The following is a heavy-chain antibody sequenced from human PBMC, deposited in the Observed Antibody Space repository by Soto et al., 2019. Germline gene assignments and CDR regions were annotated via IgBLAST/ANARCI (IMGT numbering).Heavy chain of an antibody. CDR1: GGSISSYY. V-gene: IGHV4-59*01. J-gene: IGHJ6*02. CDR2: IYYSGST. D-gene: IGHD6-13*01. CDR3: ARDTFVYSSSWCLNYYSYYGMDV. Sequence: SETLSLTCTVSGGSISSYYWSWIRQPPGKGLEWIGYIYYSGSTNYNPSLRSLGTISVDTSKNQFSLKLSSVTAADTAVYYCARDTFVYSSSWCLNYYSYYGMDVWGQGTTVTVAS.